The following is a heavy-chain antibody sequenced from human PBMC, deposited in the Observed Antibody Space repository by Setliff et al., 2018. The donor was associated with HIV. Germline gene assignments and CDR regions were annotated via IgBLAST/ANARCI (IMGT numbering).Heavy chain of an antibody. Sequence: GGSLRLSCAASGFTFSGYWMHWVRQAPGKGLVWVSRINRDGSSANYADSVKGRFTISRDNARNILYLQMDSLRAEDTAVYYCVKDGPGHESGGYWGQGTLVTVSS. CDR2: INRDGSSA. CDR3: VKDGPGHESGGY. V-gene: IGHV3-74*01. J-gene: IGHJ4*02. CDR1: GFTFSGYW.